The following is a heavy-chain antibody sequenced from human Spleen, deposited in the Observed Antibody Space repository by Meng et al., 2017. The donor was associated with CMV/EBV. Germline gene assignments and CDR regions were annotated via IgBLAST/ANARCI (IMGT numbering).Heavy chain of an antibody. CDR3: ARDRVDIVASYYGMDV. J-gene: IGHJ6*02. Sequence: SVKVSCKASGVTFDSYGINWARQAPGQGLEWMGWIIPILGIANYAQKFQGRVTITADKSTSTAYMELSSLRSEDTAVYYCARDRVDIVASYYGMDVWGQGTTVTVSS. D-gene: IGHD5-12*01. CDR2: IIPILGIA. CDR1: GVTFDSYG. V-gene: IGHV1-69*10.